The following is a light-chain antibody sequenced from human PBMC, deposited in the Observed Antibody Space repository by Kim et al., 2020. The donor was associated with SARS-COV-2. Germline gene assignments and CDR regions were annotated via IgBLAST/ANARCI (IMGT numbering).Light chain of an antibody. CDR1: SLRSYY. J-gene: IGLJ1*01. CDR3: NSRDSSGNHQV. Sequence: ALWQSVRISCQGDSLRSYYASWYQQKPGQAPVLIIYGKNNRPSGIPDRFSGSSSGNTASLTITGAQAEDEADYYCNSRDSSGNHQVFGTGTKVTVL. V-gene: IGLV3-19*01. CDR2: GKN.